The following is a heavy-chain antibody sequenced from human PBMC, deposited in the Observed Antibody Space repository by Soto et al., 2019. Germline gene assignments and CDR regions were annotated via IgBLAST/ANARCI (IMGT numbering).Heavy chain of an antibody. CDR3: ARGLIH. CDR2: IDDSGST. V-gene: IGHV4-31*03. J-gene: IGHJ4*02. CDR1: GGSIRSGGSY. Sequence: QVQLQESGPGLVKPSQTLSLPCTVSGGSIRSGGSYWSWIRQHPGQGLEWIGYIDDSGSTYYNPSLESRVTISVDTSKNQVSLKLSSVTAADTAVYYGARGLIHWGQGTLVTVSS.